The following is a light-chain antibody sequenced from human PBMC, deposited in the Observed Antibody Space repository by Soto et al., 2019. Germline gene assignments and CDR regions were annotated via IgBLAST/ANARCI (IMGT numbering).Light chain of an antibody. V-gene: IGKV1-39*01. CDR2: AAS. J-gene: IGKJ1*01. Sequence: DIQMTQSPPSLYASVGDRVTITCRARQSIGTYLNWYQEKPGKASKVLIYAASNLEKGVPSRFGGSGSGTDFTLTITSLQRDDLATYYCQQSSTTPWTFGHGTKVEIK. CDR3: QQSSTTPWT. CDR1: QSIGTY.